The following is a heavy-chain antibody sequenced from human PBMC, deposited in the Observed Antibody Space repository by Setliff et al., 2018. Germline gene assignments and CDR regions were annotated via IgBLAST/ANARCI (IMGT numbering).Heavy chain of an antibody. CDR3: AGTPARGTTWLSPFDY. J-gene: IGHJ4*02. Sequence: PSETLSLTCAVSGGSITGGSYYWSWIRQPAGKVPEWIGLIQGTGNTNYNPSLQSRATISIDTSKNPISLKITSVTAAETALYSCAGTPARGTTWLSPFDYWGQGIQVTVSS. CDR2: IQGTGNT. D-gene: IGHD3-9*01. V-gene: IGHV4-61*02. CDR1: GGSITGGSYY.